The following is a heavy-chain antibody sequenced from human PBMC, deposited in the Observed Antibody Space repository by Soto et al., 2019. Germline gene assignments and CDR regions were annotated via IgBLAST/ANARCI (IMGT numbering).Heavy chain of an antibody. D-gene: IGHD4-17*01. J-gene: IGHJ3*02. CDR1: GFTFSSYD. CDR3: ARDLSGDYGALDT. CDR2: IWYDGSNK. V-gene: IGHV3-33*01. Sequence: QVQLVESGGGVVQPGRSLRLSCAASGFTFSSYDMHWARQGPGKGLEWVAVIWYDGSNKVYADSVKGRFTISKDNSKNTLYLQMNSLRAEDTAVYYCARDLSGDYGALDTWGQGTMVTVSS.